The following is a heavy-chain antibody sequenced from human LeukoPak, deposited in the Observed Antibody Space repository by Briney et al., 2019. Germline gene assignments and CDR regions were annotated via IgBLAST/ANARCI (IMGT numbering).Heavy chain of an antibody. CDR3: ANKWLRGEY. CDR2: INHSGST. J-gene: IGHJ4*02. Sequence: PSETLSLTCTVSGGSIRSSYYYWSWIRQPPGKGLEWIGEINHSGSTNYNPSLKSRVTISVDTSKNQFSLKLSSVTAADTAVYYCANKWLRGEYWGQGTLVTVSS. D-gene: IGHD5-12*01. V-gene: IGHV4-39*07. CDR1: GGSIRSSYYY.